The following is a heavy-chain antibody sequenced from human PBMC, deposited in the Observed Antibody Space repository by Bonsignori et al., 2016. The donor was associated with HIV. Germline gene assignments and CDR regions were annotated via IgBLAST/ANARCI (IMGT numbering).Heavy chain of an antibody. CDR2: MNPNSGNT. V-gene: IGHV1-8*01. CDR3: ARGYGSGICSP. D-gene: IGHD3-10*01. J-gene: IGHJ5*02. Sequence: WVRQAPGQGLEWMGWMNPNSGNTGYAQKFQGRVTMTRNTSISTAYMELSSLRSEDTAVYYCARGYGSGICSPWGQGTLVTVSS.